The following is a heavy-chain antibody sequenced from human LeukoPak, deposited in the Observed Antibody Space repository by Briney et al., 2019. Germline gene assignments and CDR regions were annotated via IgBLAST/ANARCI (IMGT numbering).Heavy chain of an antibody. Sequence: GGSLRLSCAASGFTFSDYNMNWVRQAPGKGLEWVAVIRYDGSNKYYADSVKGRFTISRDNSKNTLYLQMNSLRAGDTAVYYCAKDGNYYDSSGPIGGAFDIWGQGTMVTVSS. D-gene: IGHD3-22*01. V-gene: IGHV3-30*02. J-gene: IGHJ3*02. CDR2: IRYDGSNK. CDR3: AKDGNYYDSSGPIGGAFDI. CDR1: GFTFSDYN.